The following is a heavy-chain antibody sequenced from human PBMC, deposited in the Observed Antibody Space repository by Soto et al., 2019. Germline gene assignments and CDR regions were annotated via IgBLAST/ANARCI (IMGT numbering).Heavy chain of an antibody. CDR2: ISGSGGST. J-gene: IGHJ4*02. Sequence: EVQLLESGGGLVQPGGSLRLSCAASGFTFSSYAMSWVRQAPGKGLEWVSAISGSGGSTYYADSVKGRLTISRDNSNNTVYLQMNSLRAEDTAVYYCATGANVLRFLDFDYWGQGALVTVSS. V-gene: IGHV3-23*01. CDR1: GFTFSSYA. CDR3: ATGANVLRFLDFDY. D-gene: IGHD3-3*01.